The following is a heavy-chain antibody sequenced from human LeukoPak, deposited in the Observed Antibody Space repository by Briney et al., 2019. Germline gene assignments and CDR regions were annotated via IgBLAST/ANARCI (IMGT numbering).Heavy chain of an antibody. CDR3: ARSLKSVVVFSPLDL. CDR1: GFTFNSYA. V-gene: IGHV3-23*01. D-gene: IGHD3-22*01. J-gene: IGHJ4*02. Sequence: GGSLRLSCIPSGFTFNSYAMTWVRHAPGKGREWVSSIIGGGRNTYHAGSVKGRFTISRDNSNNTLYLHMSSLRPEDSAIYFCARSLKSVVVFSPLDLWGQGARVTVSS. CDR2: IIGGGRNT.